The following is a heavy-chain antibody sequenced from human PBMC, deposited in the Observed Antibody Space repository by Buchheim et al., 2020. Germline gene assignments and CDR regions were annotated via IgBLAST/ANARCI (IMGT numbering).Heavy chain of an antibody. CDR1: GFNFSNYA. Sequence: QVQLVDSGGGVVQPGRSLRLSCAASGFNFSNYAMNWVRQAPGKGLEWVAIISYDGSSTYYADSLKGRFSISRDNSKNTLYLQMSSLRTEDTAVYYCARNNWNDYWGQGTL. V-gene: IGHV3-30*04. CDR3: ARNNWNDY. CDR2: ISYDGSST. J-gene: IGHJ5*01.